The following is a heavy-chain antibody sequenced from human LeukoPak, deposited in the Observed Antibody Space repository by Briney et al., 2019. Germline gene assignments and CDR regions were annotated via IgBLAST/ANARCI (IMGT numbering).Heavy chain of an antibody. Sequence: GGSLRLSCAASGFTFSSYAMSWVRQAPGKGLEGVSAISSSGGSTYYADSVKGRFTISRDNSKNTLYLQMNSLRAEDTAVYYCAKDVVVAAANWFAPWGQGTLVTVSS. CDR3: AKDVVVAAANWFAP. V-gene: IGHV3-23*01. D-gene: IGHD2-15*01. CDR1: GFTFSSYA. J-gene: IGHJ5*02. CDR2: ISSSGGST.